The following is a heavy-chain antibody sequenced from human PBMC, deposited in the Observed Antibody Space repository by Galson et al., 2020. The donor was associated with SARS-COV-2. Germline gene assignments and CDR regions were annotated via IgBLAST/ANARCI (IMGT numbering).Heavy chain of an antibody. CDR3: AKVEGDYARGAFDI. V-gene: IGHV3-30*18. CDR1: GFSFSTYG. Sequence: GESLKISCAASGFSFSTYGMHWVRQAPGKGPEWLTVISSDGRYTYYADSVKGRFTISRDNSKDTLYLQMNSLRDEDTAMYYCAKVEGDYARGAFDIWGQGTMVTVS. J-gene: IGHJ3*02. D-gene: IGHD4-17*01. CDR2: ISSDGRYT.